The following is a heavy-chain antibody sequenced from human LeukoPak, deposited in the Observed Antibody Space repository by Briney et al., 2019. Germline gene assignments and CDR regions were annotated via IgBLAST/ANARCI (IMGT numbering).Heavy chain of an antibody. CDR1: GFTFSSYG. CDR2: ISYDGSNK. J-gene: IGHJ4*02. Sequence: GRSLRLSCAASGFTFSSYGMHWVRQAPGKGLEWVAVISYDGSNKYYADSVKGRFTISRDNSKSTLYLQMNSLRAEDTAVYYCAREKRIQLPLDYWGQGTLVTVSS. D-gene: IGHD5-18*01. CDR3: AREKRIQLPLDY. V-gene: IGHV3-30*19.